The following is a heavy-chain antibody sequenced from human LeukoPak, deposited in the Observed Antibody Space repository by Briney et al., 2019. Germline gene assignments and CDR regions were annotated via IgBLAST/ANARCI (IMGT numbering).Heavy chain of an antibody. D-gene: IGHD4-17*01. J-gene: IGHJ4*02. CDR1: GYPFTTYY. V-gene: IGHV1-2*02. CDR2: INPKNGDS. Sequence: ASVKVSCKASGYPFTTYYIHWVRQAPGQGLEWMGCINPKNGDSKYAQKFQGRFTMTRATSIATAYMEVSRLTSDDTAVYFCARAGYDYGDSSDFWGQGTLVTVSS. CDR3: ARAGYDYGDSSDF.